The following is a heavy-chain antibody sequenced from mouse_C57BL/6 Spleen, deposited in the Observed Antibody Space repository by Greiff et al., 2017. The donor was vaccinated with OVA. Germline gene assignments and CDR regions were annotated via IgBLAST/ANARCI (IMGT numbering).Heavy chain of an antibody. CDR3: GTYDYDGGFAY. CDR2: IYPGSGNT. CDR1: GYTFTDYY. D-gene: IGHD2-4*01. V-gene: IGHV1-76*01. Sequence: LVESGAELVRPGASVKLSCKASGYTFTDYYINWVKQRPGQGLEWIARIYPGSGNTYYNEKFKGKATLTAEKSSSTAYMQLSSLTSEDSAVYFCGTYDYDGGFAYWGQGTLVTVSA. J-gene: IGHJ3*01.